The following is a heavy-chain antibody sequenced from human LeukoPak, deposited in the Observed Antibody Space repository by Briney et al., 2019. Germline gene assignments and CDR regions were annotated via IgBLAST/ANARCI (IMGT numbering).Heavy chain of an antibody. V-gene: IGHV3-11*01. Sequence: GGSLRLSCAASGFTFSDYYMSWIRQAPGKGLEWVSYISSSGSTIYYADSVKGRFTISRDNVKNSLYLQMNSLRAEDTAVYYCARTPTAYCSSTSCYTDYWGQGTLVTVSS. CDR1: GFTFSDYY. CDR2: ISSSGSTI. J-gene: IGHJ4*02. CDR3: ARTPTAYCSSTSCYTDY. D-gene: IGHD2-2*02.